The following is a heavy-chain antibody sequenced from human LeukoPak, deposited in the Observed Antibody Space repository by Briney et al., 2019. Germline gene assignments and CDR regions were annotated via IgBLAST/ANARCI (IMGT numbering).Heavy chain of an antibody. D-gene: IGHD1-26*01. CDR3: AKVLLVGATLDAFDI. Sequence: PSETLSLTCAVYGGSFSGYYWSWIRQPPGKGLEWVSAISGSGGSTYYADSVKGRFTISRDNSKNTLYLQMNSLRAEDTAVYYCAKVLLVGATLDAFDIWGQGTMVTVSS. J-gene: IGHJ3*02. CDR1: GGSFSGYY. CDR2: ISGSGGST. V-gene: IGHV3-23*01.